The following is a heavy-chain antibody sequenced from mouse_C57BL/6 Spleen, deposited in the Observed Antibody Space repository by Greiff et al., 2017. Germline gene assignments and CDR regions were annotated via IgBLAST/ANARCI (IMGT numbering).Heavy chain of an antibody. CDR3: ADLLPFAY. CDR2: IYPGDGET. D-gene: IGHD2-1*01. J-gene: IGHJ3*01. V-gene: IGHV1-82*01. CDR1: GYAFSSSW. Sequence: QVQLKQSGPELVKPGASVKISCKASGYAFSSSWMNWVKQRPGKGLEWIGRIYPGDGETNYNGKFKGKATLTAAKSSSTAYIQLSSLTSEDSSVYFCADLLPFAYWGQGTLVTVSA.